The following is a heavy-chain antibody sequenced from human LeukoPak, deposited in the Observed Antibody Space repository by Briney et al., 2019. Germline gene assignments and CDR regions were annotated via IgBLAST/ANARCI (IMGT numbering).Heavy chain of an antibody. Sequence: SGGSLRLSCAASGFTVSSNYMSWVRQAPGKGLEWVSVVYSGGSTYYADSVKGRFTISRDNSKNALYLQMNSLRAEDTAVYYCARALDFDYWGQGTLVTVSS. CDR2: VYSGGST. CDR1: GFTVSSNY. J-gene: IGHJ4*02. V-gene: IGHV3-66*01. CDR3: ARALDFDY.